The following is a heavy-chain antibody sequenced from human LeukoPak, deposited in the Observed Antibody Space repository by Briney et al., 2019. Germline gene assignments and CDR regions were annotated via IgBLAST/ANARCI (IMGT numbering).Heavy chain of an antibody. CDR1: GFTFSSYA. CDR3: AKDHYSSSWFFDY. V-gene: IGHV3-23*01. CDR2: ISGSGGST. J-gene: IGHJ4*02. D-gene: IGHD6-13*01. Sequence: GGSLRLSGAASGFTFSSYAMSWVRQAPGKGLEWVSAISGSGGSTYYADSVKGRFTISRDNSKNTLYLQMNSLRAEDTAVYYCAKDHYSSSWFFDYWGQGALVTVPS.